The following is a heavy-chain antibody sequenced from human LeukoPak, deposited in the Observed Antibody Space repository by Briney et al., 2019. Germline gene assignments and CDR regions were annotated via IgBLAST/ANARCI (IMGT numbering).Heavy chain of an antibody. V-gene: IGHV3-48*04. J-gene: IGHJ4*02. CDR3: ARDKYNSGAYGDFDH. CDR1: GFTFSSYS. CDR2: ISSRGDTI. D-gene: IGHD6-19*01. Sequence: GSLRLSCAASGFTFSSYSMNWVRQAPGKGLEWVSYISSRGDTIYYADSVKGRFTISRDNAKNSLYLQMNSLRAGDTAVYYCARDKYNSGAYGDFDHWGQGTLVTVSS.